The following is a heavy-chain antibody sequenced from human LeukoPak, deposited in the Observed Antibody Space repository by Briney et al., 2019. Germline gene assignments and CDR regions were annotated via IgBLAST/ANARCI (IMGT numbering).Heavy chain of an antibody. CDR3: ARGFPVNTAMVYYFDY. Sequence: SVKVSCKASGYTFTSYGISWVRQAPGQGLEWMGWFSAYNGNTNYAQKLQGRVTMTTDTSTSTAYMELRSLRSDDTAVYYCARGFPVNTAMVYYFDYWGQGTLVTVSS. CDR1: GYTFTSYG. V-gene: IGHV1-18*01. J-gene: IGHJ4*02. CDR2: FSAYNGNT. D-gene: IGHD5-18*01.